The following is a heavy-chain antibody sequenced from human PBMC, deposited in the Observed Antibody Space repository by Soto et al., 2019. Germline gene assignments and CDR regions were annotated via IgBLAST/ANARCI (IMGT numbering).Heavy chain of an antibody. CDR2: IYWDDDK. Sequence: QITLKESGPTLVKPTQTLTLTCTFSGFSLSTSGVGVGWIRQPPGNALEWLALIYWDDDKRYSPSLKSRLSITKDTSKNQVILTMINMDPVDTATYYCARTYDSSGYYSFDYWGQGTLVTVSS. J-gene: IGHJ4*02. CDR3: ARTYDSSGYYSFDY. CDR1: GFSLSTSGVG. D-gene: IGHD3-22*01. V-gene: IGHV2-5*02.